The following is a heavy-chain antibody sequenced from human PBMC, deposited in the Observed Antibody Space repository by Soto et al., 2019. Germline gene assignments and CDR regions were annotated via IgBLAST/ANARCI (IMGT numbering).Heavy chain of an antibody. CDR3: AKDLGTDDFWSAYYTYYYMDV. CDR1: GFTFSSYA. Sequence: EVQLLESGGGLVQPGGTLRHSCAAAGFTFSSYALNWVRQAPGKGLEWVSVISGSGDNTYYADSVKGRFTISRDNSKNTLYLPMNSLRAEDTAVYYCAKDLGTDDFWSAYYTYYYMDVWGKGTTVTVSS. D-gene: IGHD3-3*01. V-gene: IGHV3-23*01. CDR2: ISGSGDNT. J-gene: IGHJ6*03.